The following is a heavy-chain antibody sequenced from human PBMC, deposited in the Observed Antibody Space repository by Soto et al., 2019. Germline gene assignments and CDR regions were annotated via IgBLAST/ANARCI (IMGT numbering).Heavy chain of an antibody. D-gene: IGHD6-13*01. CDR2: ISYDGSNK. CDR3: AKDSVPGIAAC. CDR1: GFTFSSYG. V-gene: IGHV3-30*18. Sequence: PGGSLRLSCAASGFTFSSYGMHWVRQAPGKGLEWVAVISYDGSNKYYADSVKGRFTISRDNSKNTLYLQMNSLRGEDTAVYYCAKDSVPGIAACWGQGTLVTVSS. J-gene: IGHJ4*02.